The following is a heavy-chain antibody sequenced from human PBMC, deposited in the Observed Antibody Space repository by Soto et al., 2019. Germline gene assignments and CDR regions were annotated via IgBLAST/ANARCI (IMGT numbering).Heavy chain of an antibody. D-gene: IGHD7-27*01. CDR2: ISGSGGST. CDR3: AKEVSLGSTVDLGY. CDR1: GFTFSIFA. J-gene: IGHJ4*02. V-gene: IGHV3-23*01. Sequence: LRLSCAASGFTFSIFAMSWVRQSPGRGLEWVSTISGSGGSTYYADAVKGRFTISRDNSMGTLYLQMKSLRVEDTAIYYCAKEVSLGSTVDLGYWGQGALVTVSS.